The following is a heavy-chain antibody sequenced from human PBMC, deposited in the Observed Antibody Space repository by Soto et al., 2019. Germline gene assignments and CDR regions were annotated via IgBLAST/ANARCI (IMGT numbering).Heavy chain of an antibody. CDR3: AKFGASGSYFHLDY. Sequence: EVQLIDSGGGLVQPGGSLRLSCAASGFTFVNFALSWVRQSPGKGLEWVSAISGGGGTTWYADSVRGRCTISRDNSKNTVYLQRNSLRAEDTAVNYCAKFGASGSYFHLDYWGQGILVTVSS. V-gene: IGHV3-23*01. D-gene: IGHD3-10*01. CDR2: ISGGGGTT. J-gene: IGHJ4*02. CDR1: GFTFVNFA.